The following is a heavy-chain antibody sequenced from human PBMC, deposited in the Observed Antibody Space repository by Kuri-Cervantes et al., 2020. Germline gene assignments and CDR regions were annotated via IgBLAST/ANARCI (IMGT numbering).Heavy chain of an antibody. D-gene: IGHD5-18*01. CDR1: GFTFSSYS. CDR3: ARDHSYLRAFDI. CDR2: IYSGGST. V-gene: IGHV3-53*01. Sequence: GESLKISCAASGFTFSSYSMNWVRQAPGKGLEWVSVIYSGGSTYYADSVKGRFTISRDNSKNTLYLQMNSLRAEDTAVYYCARDHSYLRAFDIWGQGTMVTVSS. J-gene: IGHJ3*02.